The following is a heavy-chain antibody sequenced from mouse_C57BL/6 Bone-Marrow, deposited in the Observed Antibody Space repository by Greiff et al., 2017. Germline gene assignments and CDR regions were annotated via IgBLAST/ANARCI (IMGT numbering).Heavy chain of an antibody. CDR1: GYTFTTYP. V-gene: IGHV1-47*01. CDR3: ECGGNYGGYYCDY. CDR2: FHPYNDDT. Sequence: VQLQQSGAELVKPGASVKMSCKASGYTFTTYPIEWMKQNHGKSLEWIGNFHPYNDDTKYNEKFKGKATLTVEKSSSTVYLELSRLTSADSAVYYWECGGNYGGYYCDYWGKGTTLTVSS. D-gene: IGHD1-1*02. J-gene: IGHJ2*01.